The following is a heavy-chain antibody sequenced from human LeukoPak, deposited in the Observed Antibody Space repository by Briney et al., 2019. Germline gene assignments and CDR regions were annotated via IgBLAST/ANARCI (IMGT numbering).Heavy chain of an antibody. CDR2: ISSSGSTI. Sequence: GGSLRLSCAASGFTFSSYEMNWVRQAPGKGLERVSYISSSGSTIYYADSVKGRFTIYRENAKNSLYLQMNSLRAEDTAVYYCARSVVGGGHWFDPWGQGTLVTVPS. D-gene: IGHD3-10*01. CDR1: GFTFSSYE. J-gene: IGHJ5*02. V-gene: IGHV3-48*03. CDR3: ARSVVGGGHWFDP.